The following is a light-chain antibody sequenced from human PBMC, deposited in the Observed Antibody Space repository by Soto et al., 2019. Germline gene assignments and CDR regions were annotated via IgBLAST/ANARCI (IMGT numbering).Light chain of an antibody. CDR2: DAS. V-gene: IGKV1-5*01. CDR3: QQYNSYPRT. CDR1: QSISSW. J-gene: IGKJ4*01. Sequence: DIQMTQSPSTLSASVGDRVTITCRASQSISSWLAWYQQKPGKAPKLLIYDASSLESGVPSRFSGSGSGTEFPLTISSLQPDDFETYYCQQYNSYPRTFGGGTKVDI.